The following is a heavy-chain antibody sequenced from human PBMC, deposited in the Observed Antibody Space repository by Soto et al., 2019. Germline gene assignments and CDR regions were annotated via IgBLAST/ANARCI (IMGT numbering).Heavy chain of an antibody. D-gene: IGHD3-10*01. V-gene: IGHV3-53*04. Sequence: EVQLVESGGGLVQPGGSLRLSCVASGIPVSSNYMTWVRQAPGKGLEWVSVLHGGGDTYYANSVKGRFTISRHDSTNTLFLQMNRLTAEDTAVYYCARDGPYYYASRMDVWGQGTTVTVSS. CDR1: GIPVSSNY. CDR2: LHGGGDT. J-gene: IGHJ6*02. CDR3: ARDGPYYYASRMDV.